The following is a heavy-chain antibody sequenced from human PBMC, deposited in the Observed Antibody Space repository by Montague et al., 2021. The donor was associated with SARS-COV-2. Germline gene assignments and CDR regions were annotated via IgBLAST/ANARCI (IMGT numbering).Heavy chain of an antibody. V-gene: IGHV4-39*07. J-gene: IGHJ2*01. D-gene: IGHD5-12*01. CDR1: GGSIRSSSYY. CDR3: ARTTWLRGYFDL. CDR2: IYYSGST. Sequence: SEPLSLTCTVSGGSIRSSSYYWGWLRQPPGKGLECIGSIYYSGSTYYNPSLKSRVTISVDTSKNHFSLKLSSVTAADTAVYYCARTTWLRGYFDLWGRGTLVTVSS.